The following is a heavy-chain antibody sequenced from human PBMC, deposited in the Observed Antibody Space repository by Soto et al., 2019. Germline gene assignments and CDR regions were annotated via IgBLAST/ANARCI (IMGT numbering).Heavy chain of an antibody. V-gene: IGHV4-39*01. CDR1: GGSISSRSYY. CDR3: ARHSHVLLWCGELLDYYYYGMDV. J-gene: IGHJ6*02. CDR2: IYYSGST. D-gene: IGHD3-10*01. Sequence: SETLSLTCTVSGGSISSRSYYWGWIRQPPGKGLEWIGSIYYSGSTYYNPSLKSRVTISVDTSKNQFSLKLSSVTAADTAVYYCARHSHVLLWCGELLDYYYYGMDVRGQGTTVTGSS.